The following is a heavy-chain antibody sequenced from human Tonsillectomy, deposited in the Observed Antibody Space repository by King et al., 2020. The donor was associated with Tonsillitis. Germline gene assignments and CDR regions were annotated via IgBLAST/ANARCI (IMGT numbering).Heavy chain of an antibody. Sequence: QLQESGPGLVKPSETLSLTCTVSGGSISSYYWSWIRQPPGKGLEWIGYIYYSGSTNYNPSLKSRVTISVDTSKNQFSLKLSSVTAADTAVYYCARAQVSDPDWYFDLWGRGTLVTVSS. J-gene: IGHJ2*01. CDR2: IYYSGST. V-gene: IGHV4-59*01. D-gene: IGHD6-6*01. CDR3: ARAQVSDPDWYFDL. CDR1: GGSISSYY.